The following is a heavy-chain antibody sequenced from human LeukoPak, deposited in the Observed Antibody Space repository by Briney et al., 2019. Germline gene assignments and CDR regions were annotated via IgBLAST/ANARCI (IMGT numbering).Heavy chain of an antibody. CDR1: GGSISSYY. D-gene: IGHD2-15*01. J-gene: IGHJ4*02. CDR2: IYYSGST. Sequence: PSETLSLTCTVSGGSISSYYWSWIRQPPGKGLEWIGYIYYSGSTNYNPSLKSRVTISVDTSKNQFSLKLSSVTAADTAVYYCARRYCSGGTCYGDYWGQGTLVTVCS. V-gene: IGHV4-59*08. CDR3: ARRYCSGGTCYGDY.